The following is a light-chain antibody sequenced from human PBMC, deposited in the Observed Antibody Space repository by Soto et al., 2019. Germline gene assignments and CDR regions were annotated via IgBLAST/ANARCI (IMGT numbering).Light chain of an antibody. CDR3: QQYSSYRT. CDR1: QSIAIW. Sequence: DVQMTQSPSTLSASVGDRVTITCRASQSIAIWLAWYQQKPGKAPKLLIYKASTLESGVPSRFSGSGSGTEFTLTISSLQPDDFATYYCQQYSSYRTFGQGTKVEIK. CDR2: KAS. V-gene: IGKV1-5*03. J-gene: IGKJ1*01.